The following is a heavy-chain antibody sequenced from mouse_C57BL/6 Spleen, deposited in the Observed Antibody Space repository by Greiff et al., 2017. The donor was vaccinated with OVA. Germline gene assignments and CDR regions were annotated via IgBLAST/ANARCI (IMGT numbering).Heavy chain of an antibody. CDR2: IYPGDGDT. V-gene: IGHV1-82*01. CDR1: GYAFSSSW. J-gene: IGHJ3*01. CDR3: ASALRAWFAY. D-gene: IGHD1-1*01. Sequence: VKLQQSGPELVKPGASVKISCKASGYAFSSSWMNWVKQRPGKGLEWIGRIYPGDGDTNYNGKFKGKATLTADKSSSTAYMQLSSLTSEDSAVYFCASALRAWFAYWGQGTLVTVSA.